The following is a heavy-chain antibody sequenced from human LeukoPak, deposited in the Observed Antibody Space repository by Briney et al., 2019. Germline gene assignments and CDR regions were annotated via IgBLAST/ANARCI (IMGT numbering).Heavy chain of an antibody. Sequence: ASVKVSCKASGYTFSGYFMHWVRQAPGQGLEWMGWINPNTGGTNYAQKFQGRVSMTRDTSISTAYMDLSRLRSDDTAVYYCARDSTPLDYWGQGTLVTVSS. CDR1: GYTFSGYF. V-gene: IGHV1-2*02. J-gene: IGHJ4*02. CDR3: ARDSTPLDY. CDR2: INPNTGGT. D-gene: IGHD2/OR15-2a*01.